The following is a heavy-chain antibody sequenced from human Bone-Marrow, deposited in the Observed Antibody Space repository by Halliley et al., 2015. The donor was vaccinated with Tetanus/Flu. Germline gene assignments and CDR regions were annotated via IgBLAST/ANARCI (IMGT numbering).Heavy chain of an antibody. CDR1: GFTFSTNG. D-gene: IGHD6-13*01. CDR2: ISYDGMNK. V-gene: IGHV3-30*18. J-gene: IGHJ4*02. Sequence: TASGFTFSTNGMHWVRQAPGKGLEWVAEISYDGMNKYYADSVKGRFTISRDKSKNTLYLQMISLRAEDTAVYYCAKDPGRWGTSWYYFDYWGQGTLVTVSS. CDR3: AKDPGRWGTSWYYFDY.